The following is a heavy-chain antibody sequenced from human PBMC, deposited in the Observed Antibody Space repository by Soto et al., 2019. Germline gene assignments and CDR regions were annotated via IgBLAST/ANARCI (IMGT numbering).Heavy chain of an antibody. Sequence: PSETLSLTCDVSGGTISSSSFYWDWIRQPPGKGLEWIGFVYYGGSTYYNPSLRGRVTMSVDTSNDQFSLNLSSLTAADTAVYYCAFHFNSESLSVFYYCGQGILVTVYS. D-gene: IGHD3-16*02. CDR3: AFHFNSESLSVFYY. V-gene: IGHV4-39*01. CDR2: VYYGGST. CDR1: GGTISSSSFY. J-gene: IGHJ4*02.